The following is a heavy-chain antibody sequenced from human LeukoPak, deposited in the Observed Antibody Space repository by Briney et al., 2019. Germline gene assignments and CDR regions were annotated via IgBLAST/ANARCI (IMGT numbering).Heavy chain of an antibody. CDR1: GFTVSSNY. D-gene: IGHD3-16*01. V-gene: IGHV3-53*04. CDR2: IYSGGST. CDR3: ARDTSSYGMDV. Sequence: GGSLRLSCAASGFTVSSNYMSWVRQAPGKGLEWVSAIYSGGSTYYADSVKGRFTISRHSPNNTLDLQMNSLRPEDTALYYCARDTSSYGMDVWGQGTTVTVSS. J-gene: IGHJ6*02.